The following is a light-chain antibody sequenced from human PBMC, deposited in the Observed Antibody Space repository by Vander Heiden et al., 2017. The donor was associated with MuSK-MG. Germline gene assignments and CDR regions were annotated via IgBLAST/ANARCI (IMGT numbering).Light chain of an antibody. CDR3: EAWDRATVI. V-gene: IGLV3-1*01. CDR2: QDK. J-gene: IGLJ2*01. CDR1: FLVDTY. Sequence: SSELTQPPSLSVSPGQTATISCSGVFLVDTYVTWYQQKPGQSPILLIYQDKKRPSGISGRFSGSNSGNTATLTISGTQAVDEAAYYCEAWDRATVIFGGGTELTVL.